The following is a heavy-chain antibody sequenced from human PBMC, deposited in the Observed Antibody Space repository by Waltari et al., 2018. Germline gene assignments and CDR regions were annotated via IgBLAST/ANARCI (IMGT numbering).Heavy chain of an antibody. CDR3: ARDRRGATVASGGDAFDI. V-gene: IGHV4-59*11. Sequence: QVQLQESGPGLVKPSETLSLTCTVSGGSISSHYWSWIRQPPGKGLEWIGYIYYSWSTNYNPSLQSRVTISVDTSKNQCSLKLSSVTAADTAVYYCARDRRGATVASGGDAFDIWGQGTMVTVSS. CDR1: GGSISSHY. CDR2: IYYSWST. J-gene: IGHJ3*02. D-gene: IGHD1-26*01.